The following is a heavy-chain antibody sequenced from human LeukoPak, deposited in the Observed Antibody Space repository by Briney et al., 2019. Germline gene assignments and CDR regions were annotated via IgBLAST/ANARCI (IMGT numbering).Heavy chain of an antibody. CDR2: INPNSGGT. CDR3: ARAEDLSDISGYYEEY. J-gene: IGHJ4*02. Sequence: ASVTVSCKASGYTFTCYYIHWVRQAPAQGLEWMGWINPNSGGTDYAQKFQGRVTMTSDTSISTNYMELSRLRADDTAVYYCARAEDLSDISGYYEEYWGQGTLVTVAS. V-gene: IGHV1-2*02. D-gene: IGHD3-22*01. CDR1: GYTFTCYY.